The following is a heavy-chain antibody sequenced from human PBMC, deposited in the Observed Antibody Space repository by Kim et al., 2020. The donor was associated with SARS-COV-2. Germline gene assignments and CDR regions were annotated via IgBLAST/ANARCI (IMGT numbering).Heavy chain of an antibody. Sequence: SETLSLTCTVSGGSISSGDYYWSWIRQPPGKGLEWIGYIYYSGSTYYNPSLKSRVTISVDTSKNQFSLKLSSVTAADTDVYYCARSLYDFWSGYPHPNFDYWGQGTLVTVSS. D-gene: IGHD3-3*01. CDR2: IYYSGST. V-gene: IGHV4-30-4*01. CDR1: GGSISSGDYY. J-gene: IGHJ4*02. CDR3: ARSLYDFWSGYPHPNFDY.